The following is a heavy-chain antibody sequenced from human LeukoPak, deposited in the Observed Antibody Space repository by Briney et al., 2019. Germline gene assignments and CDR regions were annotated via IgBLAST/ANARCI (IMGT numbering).Heavy chain of an antibody. Sequence: SQTLSLTCTVSGGSISSGGYHWGWFRQPAGNGVQWIGRVHASGSINYNPSLKSRVTISVDTSRTQFSLKVTSMTAADTAVYYCARDPVDGFGFYDYWGQGTLVTVSS. CDR2: VHASGSI. V-gene: IGHV4-61*02. CDR1: GGSISSGGYH. D-gene: IGHD3-10*01. J-gene: IGHJ4*02. CDR3: ARDPVDGFGFYDY.